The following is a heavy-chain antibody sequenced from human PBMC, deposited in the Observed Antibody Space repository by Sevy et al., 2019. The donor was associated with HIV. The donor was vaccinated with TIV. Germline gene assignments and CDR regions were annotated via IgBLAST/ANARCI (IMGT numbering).Heavy chain of an antibody. CDR2: ISSSYT. D-gene: IGHD2-15*01. V-gene: IGHV3-11*06. CDR3: ARAVVVVAATPVNWFDP. J-gene: IGHJ5*02. CDR1: GFTFSDYY. Sequence: GGSLRLSCAASGFTFSDYYMSWIRQAPGKGLEWVSYISSSYTNYADSVKGRFTISRDNAKNSLYLQMNSLRAEDTAVYYCARAVVVVAATPVNWFDPWGQGTLVTVSS.